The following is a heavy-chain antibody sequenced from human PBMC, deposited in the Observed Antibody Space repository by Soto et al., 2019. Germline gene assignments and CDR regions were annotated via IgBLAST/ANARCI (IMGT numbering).Heavy chain of an antibody. D-gene: IGHD6-19*01. V-gene: IGHV1-2*04. J-gene: IGHJ6*02. CDR2: INPNSGGT. CDR1: GYTFTGYY. CDR3: ARALSSGWHEGYYYGMDV. Sequence: ASVKVSCKASGYTFTGYYMHWVRQAPGQGLEWMGWINPNSGGTNYAQKFQGWVTMTRDTSISTAYMELSRLRSDDTAVYYCARALSSGWHEGYYYGMDVWGQGTTVTVSS.